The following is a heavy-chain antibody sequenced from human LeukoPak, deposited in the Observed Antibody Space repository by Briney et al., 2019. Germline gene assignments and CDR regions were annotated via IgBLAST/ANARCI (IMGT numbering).Heavy chain of an antibody. CDR3: TRTSDILTGYTPREAYYYYYHMDV. CDR2: IRSKANSYAP. J-gene: IGHJ6*03. V-gene: IGHV3-73*01. Sequence: PGGSLRLSCAASGFTFSGSAMHWVRQASGKGLEWVGRIRSKANSYAPVYAASVKGRFTISRDDSKNTAYLQMNSLKTEDTAVYYCTRTSDILTGYTPREAYYYYYHMDVWGKGTTVTISS. CDR1: GFTFSGSA. D-gene: IGHD3-9*01.